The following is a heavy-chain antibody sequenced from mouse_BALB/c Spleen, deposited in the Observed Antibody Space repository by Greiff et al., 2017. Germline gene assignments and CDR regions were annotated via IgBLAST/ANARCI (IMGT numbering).Heavy chain of an antibody. Sequence: EVKLQESGAELVRPGALVKLSCKASGFNIKDYYMHWVKQRPEQGLEWIGWIDPENGNTIYDPKFQGKASITADTSSNTAYLQLSSLTSEDTAVYYCASDDYWGQGTTLTVSS. CDR2: IDPENGNT. D-gene: IGHD3-2*02. V-gene: IGHV14-1*02. CDR3: ASDDY. CDR1: GFNIKDYY. J-gene: IGHJ2*01.